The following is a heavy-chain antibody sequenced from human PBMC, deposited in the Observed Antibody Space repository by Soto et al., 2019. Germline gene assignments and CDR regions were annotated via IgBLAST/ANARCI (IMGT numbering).Heavy chain of an antibody. CDR3: ASMGYHYGSGSYPLDY. J-gene: IGHJ4*02. Sequence: QVQLQESGPGLVKPSETLSLTCTVSGGSISSYYWTWIRQPPGKGLEWIGFMYNSGSTHYNPYLKSRVTIPLDTSKNQFSLNLRSVTAADTAVYYCASMGYHYGSGSYPLDYWGQGTLVTVSS. D-gene: IGHD3-10*01. CDR1: GGSISSYY. CDR2: MYNSGST. V-gene: IGHV4-59*08.